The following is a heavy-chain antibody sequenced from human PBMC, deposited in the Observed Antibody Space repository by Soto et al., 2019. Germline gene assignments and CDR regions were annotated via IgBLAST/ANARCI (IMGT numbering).Heavy chain of an antibody. CDR3: ARRGPGCTVTRSHYYYYMDV. J-gene: IGHJ6*03. CDR1: GGSISSSSYY. Sequence: PSETLSLTCTVSGGSISSSSYYWGWIRQPPGKGLGWIGSIYYSGSTYYNPSLKSRVTISVDTSKNQFSLKLSSVTAADTAVYYCARRGPGCTVTRSHYYYYMDVWGKGTTVTVSS. V-gene: IGHV4-39*01. CDR2: IYYSGST. D-gene: IGHD4-17*01.